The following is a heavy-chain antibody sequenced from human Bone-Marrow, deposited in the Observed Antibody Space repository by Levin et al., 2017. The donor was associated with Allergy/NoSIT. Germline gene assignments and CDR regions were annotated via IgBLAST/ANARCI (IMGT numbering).Heavy chain of an antibody. D-gene: IGHD3/OR15-3a*01. Sequence: GESLKISCVASGFTFSAHAMTWVRQAPGKGLEWVSAIRGSDGRTDYADSVKGRLTISRDNSKNTIYLQMNSLRAEDTAIYYCAKVRRGLDAFDIWGQGTMVTVSS. CDR1: GFTFSAHA. CDR2: IRGSDGRT. CDR3: AKVRRGLDAFDI. J-gene: IGHJ3*02. V-gene: IGHV3-23*01.